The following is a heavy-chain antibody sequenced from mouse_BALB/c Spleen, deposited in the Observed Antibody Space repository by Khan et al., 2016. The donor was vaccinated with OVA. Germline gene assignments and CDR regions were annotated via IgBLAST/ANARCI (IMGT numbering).Heavy chain of an antibody. CDR3: ARSRGPGYDYCFDY. J-gene: IGHJ2*01. D-gene: IGHD2-4*01. CDR2: IYLYTGGT. CDR1: GYTFTDYN. V-gene: IGHV1S29*02. Sequence: EVQLQESGPELVKPGASVKISCKASGYTFTDYNMHWVKQSHGKSLEWIGYIYLYTGGTGYNQKFKSKATLTVDNSSRTAYMELRSLTSEDSAVYYWARSRGPGYDYCFDYCGQGTTLTVSS.